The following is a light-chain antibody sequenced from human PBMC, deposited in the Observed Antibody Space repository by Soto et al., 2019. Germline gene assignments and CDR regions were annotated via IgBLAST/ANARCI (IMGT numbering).Light chain of an antibody. J-gene: IGKJ5*01. CDR2: DAS. Sequence: DIQMTQSPSSLSASVGDRVTITCRASQRISTYLNWYQQKPGKAPKFLIYDASNLQSGVPSRFSGGGSGTEFTLTISSLQPDDFATYYCQQYNSYSITFGQGTRLEIK. CDR1: QRISTY. CDR3: QQYNSYSIT. V-gene: IGKV1-5*01.